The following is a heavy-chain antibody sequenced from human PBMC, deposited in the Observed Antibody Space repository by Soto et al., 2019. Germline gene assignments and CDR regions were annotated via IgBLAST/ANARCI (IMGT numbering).Heavy chain of an antibody. J-gene: IGHJ4*02. V-gene: IGHV2-5*02. CDR2: IYWDDDK. CDR3: APRQFTFGGAISADY. D-gene: IGHD3-16*02. CDR1: GFSLSTSGVG. Sequence: QITLKESGPTLMKPTQTLTLTCTFSGFSLSTSGVGVGWIRQPPGKALEWLALIYWDDDKRYSPSLKSRRTSTKDTSKNQVVLTMTNMDPVDTATYYCAPRQFTFGGAISADYWGQGTLVTVSS.